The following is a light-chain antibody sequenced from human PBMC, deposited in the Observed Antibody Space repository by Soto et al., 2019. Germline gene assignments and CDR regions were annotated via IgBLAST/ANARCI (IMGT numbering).Light chain of an antibody. CDR1: QSVSRY. V-gene: IGKV3-11*01. CDR2: YAF. Sequence: EIVLTQSPGTLSLSPGERATLSCRASQSVSRYFAWYEQKPDQAPRLLIYYAFNSATGIPARFCASWSGTDFTRTFSDVQPEDVALYYCHQRQSWPRTFCQRTNV. J-gene: IGKJ1*01. CDR3: HQRQSWPRT.